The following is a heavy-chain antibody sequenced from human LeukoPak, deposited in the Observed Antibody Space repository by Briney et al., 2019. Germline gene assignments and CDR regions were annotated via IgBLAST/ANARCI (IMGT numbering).Heavy chain of an antibody. V-gene: IGHV4-4*07. Sequence: SETLSLTCTVSGGSISSYCWSWIRQPAGKGLEWIGRIYTSGSSNYNPSLKSRVTMSVDTSKNQFSLKLGSATAADTAVYYCAREAAEQQRASDYWGRGTLVTVSS. J-gene: IGHJ4*02. D-gene: IGHD6-13*01. CDR3: AREAAEQQRASDY. CDR2: IYTSGSS. CDR1: GGSISSYC.